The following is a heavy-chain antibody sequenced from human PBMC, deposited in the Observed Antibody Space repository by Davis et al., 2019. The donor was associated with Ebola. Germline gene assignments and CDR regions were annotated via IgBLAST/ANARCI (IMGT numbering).Heavy chain of an antibody. CDR2: IKEDGSEK. CDR1: GFTFSSFY. J-gene: IGHJ3*02. D-gene: IGHD1-26*01. V-gene: IGHV3-7*03. Sequence: GESLKISCAASGFTFSSFYMSWVRQAPGKGLEWVANIKEDGSEKYYVDSVKGRFTISRDNAKNSLYLQMNSLRAEDTAVYYCARAVGGTDAFDIWGQGTMVTVSS. CDR3: ARAVGGTDAFDI.